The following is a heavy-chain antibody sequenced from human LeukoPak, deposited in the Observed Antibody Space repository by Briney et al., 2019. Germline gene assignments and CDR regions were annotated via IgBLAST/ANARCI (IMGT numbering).Heavy chain of an antibody. V-gene: IGHV3-30*02. J-gene: IGHJ4*02. CDR2: IRYDGSNK. Sequence: PGGSLRLSCAASGFTFRSYSMNWVRQAPGKGLEWVAFIRYDGSNKYYADSVKGRFTISRDNSKNTLYLQMNSLRAEDTAVYYCAKVRAVAGTLSYFDYWGQGTLVTVSS. CDR3: AKVRAVAGTLSYFDY. CDR1: GFTFRSYS. D-gene: IGHD6-19*01.